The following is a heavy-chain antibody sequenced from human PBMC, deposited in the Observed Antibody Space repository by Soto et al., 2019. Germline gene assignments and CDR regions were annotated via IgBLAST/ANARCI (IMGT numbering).Heavy chain of an antibody. CDR2: INPSGGST. V-gene: IGHV1-46*01. J-gene: IGHJ4*02. CDR1: GYTFTSYY. Sequence: ASVKVSCKASGYTFTSYYMHWVRQAPGQGLEWMGIINPSGGSTSYAQKFQGRFTISRDNAKNSLYLQMNSLRAEDTAVYYCATLGYSYGNDYWGQGTLVTVSS. CDR3: ATLGYSYGNDY. D-gene: IGHD5-18*01.